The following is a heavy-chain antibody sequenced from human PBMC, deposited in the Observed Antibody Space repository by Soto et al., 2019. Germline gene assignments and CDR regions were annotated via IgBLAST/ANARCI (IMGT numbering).Heavy chain of an antibody. D-gene: IGHD3-10*01. CDR2: MNPRTGDT. V-gene: IGHV1-2*02. J-gene: IGHJ4*02. CDR1: GYNFAIYE. CDR3: VRLPGGVALPGDDY. Sequence: QVHLVQSGAEVRKPGASVKVSCKAYGYNFAIYEIHWVRQAAGQGLEWMGWMNPRTGDTTLPQQFQARVTMTRESSSNTASMVLRGLTSEDTAVYFCVRLPGGVALPGDDYWGQGTLVTVSA.